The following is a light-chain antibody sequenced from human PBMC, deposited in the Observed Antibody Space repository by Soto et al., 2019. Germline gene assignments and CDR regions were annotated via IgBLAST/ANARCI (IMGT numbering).Light chain of an antibody. CDR3: SSYAERNSVL. V-gene: IGLV2-14*01. CDR2: EVS. CDR1: SSDVGSYNY. Sequence: QPVLTQPASVSGSPGQSITISCTGTSSDVGSYNYVSWYQQHPGKAPKLMIYEVSNRPSGVSDRFSGSKSGNTASLTISGLQAEDEADYYCSSYAERNSVLFGGGTKLTVL. J-gene: IGLJ3*02.